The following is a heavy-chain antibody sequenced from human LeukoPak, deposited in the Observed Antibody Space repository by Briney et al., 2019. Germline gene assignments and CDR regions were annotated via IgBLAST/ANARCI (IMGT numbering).Heavy chain of an antibody. V-gene: IGHV4-59*11. Sequence: SETLSLTCTVSGGFISNHYWSWIRQPPGKGLEWIGYIYSSGSTNYNPSLKSRVTISVDTSKNQFSLKLSSVTTADTAVYYCARGPWTEYFQYWGQGTLVTVSS. CDR3: ARGPWTEYFQY. CDR2: IYSSGST. J-gene: IGHJ1*01. CDR1: GGFISNHY.